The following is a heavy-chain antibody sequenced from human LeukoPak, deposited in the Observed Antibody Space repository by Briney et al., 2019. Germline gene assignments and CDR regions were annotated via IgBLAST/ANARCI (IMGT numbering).Heavy chain of an antibody. CDR1: GYSISSGYY. CDR3: ARHTMVRGVIIGPVDY. J-gene: IGHJ4*02. V-gene: IGHV4-38-2*01. D-gene: IGHD3-10*01. CDR2: IYQSEST. Sequence: PSETLSLTCAVSGYSISSGYYWGWIRQPPGQGLEWIGSIYQSESTDHNPSLKSRRTISVDPSKNHFSLWLSCVTAAETAVYYCARHTMVRGVIIGPVDYWGQGTLVTVSS.